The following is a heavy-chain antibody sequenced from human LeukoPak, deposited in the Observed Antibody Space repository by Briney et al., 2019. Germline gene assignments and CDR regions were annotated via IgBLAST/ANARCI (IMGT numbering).Heavy chain of an antibody. Sequence: GGSLRLSCAASGFTFSSYSMNWVRQAPGKGLEWVSSISSSSSYIYYADSVKGRFTISRDNAKNSLYLQMNSLRAEDTAVYYCARDYSLVIRGANYYYYMDVWGKGTTVTISS. CDR3: ARDYSLVIRGANYYYYMDV. D-gene: IGHD3-10*01. CDR2: ISSSSSYI. J-gene: IGHJ6*03. CDR1: GFTFSSYS. V-gene: IGHV3-21*01.